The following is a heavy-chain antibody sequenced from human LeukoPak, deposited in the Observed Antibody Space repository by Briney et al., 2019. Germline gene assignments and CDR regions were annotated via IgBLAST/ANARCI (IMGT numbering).Heavy chain of an antibody. D-gene: IGHD3-16*01. CDR2: IYYSGST. Sequence: SETLSLTCTVSGGSISSSSFYWGWIRQPPGKGLEWIGSIYYSGSTYYNPSLKSRVTISVDTSKNEFSLRLSSVAAADTAVYYCAHFRGGAFDFWGRGTMVTVSS. J-gene: IGHJ3*01. V-gene: IGHV4-39*01. CDR1: GGSISSSSFY. CDR3: AHFRGGAFDF.